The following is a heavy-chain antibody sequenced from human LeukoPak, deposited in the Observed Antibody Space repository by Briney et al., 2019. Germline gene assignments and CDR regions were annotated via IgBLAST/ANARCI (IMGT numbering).Heavy chain of an antibody. CDR1: GGTFSSYA. CDR2: IIPILGIA. J-gene: IGHJ4*02. V-gene: IGHV1-69*04. Sequence: SVKVSCKASGGTFSSYAISWVRQAPGQGLEWMGRIIPILGIANYAQKFQGRVTITADKSTSTAYMELSSLRSEDTAVYYCARHSSGYPFGYWGQGTLVTVSS. D-gene: IGHD3-22*01. CDR3: ARHSSGYPFGY.